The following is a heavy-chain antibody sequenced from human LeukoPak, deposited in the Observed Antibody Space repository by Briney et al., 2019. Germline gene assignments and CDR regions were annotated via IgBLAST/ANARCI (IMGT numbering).Heavy chain of an antibody. Sequence: PSETLSLTCTVSGGSISSGDYYWSWIRQPPGKGLEWIGYIYYSGSTYYNPSLKSRVTISVDTSKNQFSLKLSSVTAADTAVYYCASGYSYGQGYYFDYWGQGTLVTVSS. CDR3: ASGYSYGQGYYFDY. D-gene: IGHD5-18*01. CDR2: IYYSGST. J-gene: IGHJ4*02. CDR1: GGSISSGDYY. V-gene: IGHV4-30-4*01.